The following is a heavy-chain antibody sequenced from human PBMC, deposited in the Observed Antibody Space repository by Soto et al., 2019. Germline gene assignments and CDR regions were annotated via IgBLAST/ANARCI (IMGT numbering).Heavy chain of an antibody. CDR1: GFTFNSYS. CDR2: ISSNGVNT. J-gene: IGHJ4*02. Sequence: GGSLRLSCAVSGFTFNSYSMNWVRQAPGKGLEYVSAISSNGVNTYSANSVKGRFTISRDNSKNTLYLQMGSLRAEDMAVYYFARANSGWYGPFDYWGQGTLVTVSS. D-gene: IGHD6-19*01. V-gene: IGHV3-64*01. CDR3: ARANSGWYGPFDY.